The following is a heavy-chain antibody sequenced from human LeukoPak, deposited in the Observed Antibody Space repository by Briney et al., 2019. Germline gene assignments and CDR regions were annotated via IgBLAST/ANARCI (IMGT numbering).Heavy chain of an antibody. Sequence: SETLSLTCTVSGYSISGGYYWGWIRQPPGKGLEWIGSIYHSGSTYYNPSLKSRVTISVDTSKNQVSLKLRSVTAADTAVYYCARTTEGYAGGPGYSYYYMDVWGKGTTVTISS. CDR2: IYHSGST. V-gene: IGHV4-38-2*02. CDR3: ARTTEGYAGGPGYSYYYMDV. D-gene: IGHD5-12*01. J-gene: IGHJ6*03. CDR1: GYSISGGYY.